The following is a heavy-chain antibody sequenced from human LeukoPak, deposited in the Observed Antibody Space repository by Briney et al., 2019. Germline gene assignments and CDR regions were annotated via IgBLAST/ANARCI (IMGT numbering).Heavy chain of an antibody. CDR3: AKELSSGLPEN. Sequence: GGSLRLSCAASGFTVSSNYMSWVRQAPGKGLEWVAVISHEGSNQYYADSVKGRFTISRDNSKNTVFLQMNSLRAEDTAVYFCAKELSSGLPENWGQGTLVTVSS. CDR2: ISHEGSNQ. J-gene: IGHJ4*02. V-gene: IGHV3-30*18. D-gene: IGHD6-19*01. CDR1: GFTVSSNY.